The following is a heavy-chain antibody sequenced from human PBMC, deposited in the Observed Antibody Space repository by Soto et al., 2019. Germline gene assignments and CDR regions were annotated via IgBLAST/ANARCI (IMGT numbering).Heavy chain of an antibody. D-gene: IGHD2-15*01. J-gene: IGHJ3*01. CDR3: ARRIWDPAVVAVATRGAFDV. Sequence: GGSLRLSCAASGFTFRDYEMHWVRQAPGKGLQWVSYISSSGTTIYYSESVKGRFTISRDTAKNSLYLQLSGLRADDTAVYYCARRIWDPAVVAVATRGAFDVWGQGTMVTVSS. CDR2: ISSSGTTI. V-gene: IGHV3-48*03. CDR1: GFTFRDYE.